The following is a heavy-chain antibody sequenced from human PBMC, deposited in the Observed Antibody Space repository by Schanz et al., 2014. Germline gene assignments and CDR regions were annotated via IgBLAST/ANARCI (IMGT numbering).Heavy chain of an antibody. CDR2: VCYDGSKK. CDR1: GFTFSTYA. J-gene: IGHJ3*01. Sequence: QVQLVESGGGVVQPGRSLRLSCAASGFTFSTYAMHWVRQAPGKGLEWVAVVCYDGSKKYYADSVKGRFTISRDNSKNTLYLQMNSLRAEDTAVYFCARDGGRDGYNLAFDVWGQGTLVTVSS. D-gene: IGHD5-12*01. CDR3: ARDGGRDGYNLAFDV. V-gene: IGHV3-30*14.